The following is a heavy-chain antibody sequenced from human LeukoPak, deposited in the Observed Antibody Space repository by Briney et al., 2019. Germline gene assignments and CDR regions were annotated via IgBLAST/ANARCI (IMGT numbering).Heavy chain of an antibody. J-gene: IGHJ4*02. CDR2: IRGDGSVK. Sequence: GGSLRLSCAASGIAISSYWMSWVRQAPGKGLEWVANIRGDGSVKYYVDSVKGRFTISRDNAKNSLYLQVNSLRAEDTAVYFCARDPNVGPTAHFDYWGQGTLVTVSS. CDR3: ARDPNVGPTAHFDY. D-gene: IGHD1-26*01. CDR1: GIAISSYW. V-gene: IGHV3-7*01.